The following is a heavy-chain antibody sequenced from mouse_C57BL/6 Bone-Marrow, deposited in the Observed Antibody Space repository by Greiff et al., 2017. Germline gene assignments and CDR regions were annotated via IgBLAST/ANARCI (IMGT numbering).Heavy chain of an antibody. CDR1: GFTFSSYA. Sequence: EVKLMESGGGLVKPGGSLKLSCAASGFTFSSYAMSWVRQTPEKRLEWVATISDGGSYTYYPDNVKGRFTISRDNAKNNLYLQMSHLKSEDTAMYYCARDLINTGFAYWGQGTLVTVSA. CDR2: ISDGGSYT. D-gene: IGHD1-1*01. J-gene: IGHJ3*01. V-gene: IGHV5-4*01. CDR3: ARDLINTGFAY.